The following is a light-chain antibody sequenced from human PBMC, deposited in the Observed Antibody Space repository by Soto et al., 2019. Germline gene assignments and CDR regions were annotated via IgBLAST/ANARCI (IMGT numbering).Light chain of an antibody. V-gene: IGLV2-14*01. CDR1: SSDVGAYNY. J-gene: IGLJ2*01. CDR3: GSYTTSNTMI. Sequence: ALTQPASVSGSPGQSITISCAGTSSDVGAYNYVSWFQQHPGKVPKLIIYDVSDRPSGVSDRFSGSKSGNTASLTISGLQAEDEADYYCGSYTTSNTMIFGGGTKLTVL. CDR2: DVS.